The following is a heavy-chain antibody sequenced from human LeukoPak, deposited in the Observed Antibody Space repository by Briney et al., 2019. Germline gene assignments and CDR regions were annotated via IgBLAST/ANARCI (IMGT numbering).Heavy chain of an antibody. D-gene: IGHD3-22*01. Sequence: GGSLRLSCAASGFTFSSYAMSWVRQAPGKGLEWDSAISGSGGSTYYADSVKGRFTISRDNSKNTLYLQMNSLRAEDTAVYYCAKMSGYYDSSGHTPVDYWGQGTLVTVSS. CDR3: AKMSGYYDSSGHTPVDY. V-gene: IGHV3-23*01. J-gene: IGHJ4*02. CDR2: ISGSGGST. CDR1: GFTFSSYA.